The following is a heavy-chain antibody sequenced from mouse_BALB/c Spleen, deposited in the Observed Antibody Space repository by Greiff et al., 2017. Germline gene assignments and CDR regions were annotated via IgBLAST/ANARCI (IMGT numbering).Heavy chain of an antibody. CDR2: IYPYNGGT. CDR1: GYTFTDYN. CDR3: ARSYYYGSSYVTTWFAY. J-gene: IGHJ3*01. D-gene: IGHD1-1*01. Sequence: EVKLLESGPELVKPGASVKISCKASGYTFTDYNMHWVKQSHGKSLEWIGYIYPYNGGTGYNQKFKSKATLTVDNSSSTAYMELRSLTSEDSAVYYCARSYYYGSSYVTTWFAYWGQGTLVTVSA. V-gene: IGHV1S29*02.